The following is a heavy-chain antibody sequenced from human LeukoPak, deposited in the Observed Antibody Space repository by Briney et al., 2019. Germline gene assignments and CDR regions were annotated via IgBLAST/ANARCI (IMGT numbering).Heavy chain of an antibody. Sequence: ASVKVSCKASGYTFTSYDLNWVRQATGQGLEWMGWMSPNSGNTGYAQKFQGRVTMTRNTAISTAYMELSSLRSEDTAVYFCVRTPPNWGADYWGQGTLVTVSS. CDR3: VRTPPNWGADY. V-gene: IGHV1-8*01. J-gene: IGHJ4*02. CDR2: MSPNSGNT. CDR1: GYTFTSYD. D-gene: IGHD7-27*01.